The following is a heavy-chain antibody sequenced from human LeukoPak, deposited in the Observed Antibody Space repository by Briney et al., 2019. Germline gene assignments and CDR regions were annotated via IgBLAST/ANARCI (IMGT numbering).Heavy chain of an antibody. CDR3: ARGRGDSKGTSFDF. Sequence: PSETLSLTCTVSGGSMNNYYCSWIRQSPGKGLEWVGYIYHTGSATYKPSLKSRVTLSLDTSKSQFSLRLTSVTAADTAVYYCARGRGDSKGTSFDFWGQGTLVTVSS. V-gene: IGHV4-59*01. D-gene: IGHD3-22*01. CDR2: IYHTGSA. CDR1: GGSMNNYY. J-gene: IGHJ4*02.